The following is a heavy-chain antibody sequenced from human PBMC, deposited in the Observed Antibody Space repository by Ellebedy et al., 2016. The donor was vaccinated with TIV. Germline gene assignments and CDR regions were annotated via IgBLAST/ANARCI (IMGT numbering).Heavy chain of an antibody. D-gene: IGHD3-10*01. CDR3: AREGFYYGSGNYHLSFDL. CDR1: GYTFTSYY. J-gene: IGHJ2*01. V-gene: IGHV1-18*01. Sequence: ASVKVSXXASGYTFTSYYVSWVRQAPGQGLEWMGWISPYSGDTTYAQRLQGRVTMTTDTSTSTAYMDLRSLRSDDTAVYYCAREGFYYGSGNYHLSFDLWGRGTLVTVSS. CDR2: ISPYSGDT.